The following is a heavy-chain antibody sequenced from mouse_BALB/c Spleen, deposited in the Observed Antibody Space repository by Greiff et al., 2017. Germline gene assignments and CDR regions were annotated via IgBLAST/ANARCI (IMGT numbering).Heavy chain of an antibody. Sequence: QVQLQQSGAELVRPGSSVKISCKASGYAFSSYWMNWVKQRPGQGLEWIGQIYPGDGDTNYNGKFKGKATLTADKSSSTAYMQLSSLTSEDSAVYFCAEKGETDYFDYWGQGTTLTVSS. V-gene: IGHV1-80*01. J-gene: IGHJ2*01. CDR2: IYPGDGDT. CDR1: GYAFSSYW. CDR3: AEKGETDYFDY.